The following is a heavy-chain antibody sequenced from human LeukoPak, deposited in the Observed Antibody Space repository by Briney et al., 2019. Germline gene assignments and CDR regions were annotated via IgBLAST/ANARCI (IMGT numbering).Heavy chain of an antibody. CDR2: INHSGST. V-gene: IGHV4-34*01. D-gene: IGHD4-23*01. J-gene: IGHJ4*02. CDR1: GGSFSGYY. Sequence: SETLSLTCAVYGGSFSGYYWSWIRQPPGKGLEWIGEINHSGSTNYNPSLKSRVTISVDTSKNQFSLKLSSVTAADTAVYYCAGAIYGGNSGFDYWGQGTLVTVSS. CDR3: AGAIYGGNSGFDY.